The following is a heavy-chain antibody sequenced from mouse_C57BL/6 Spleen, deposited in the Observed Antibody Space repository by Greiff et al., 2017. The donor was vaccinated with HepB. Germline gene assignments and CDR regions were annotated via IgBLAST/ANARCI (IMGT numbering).Heavy chain of an antibody. V-gene: IGHV7-1*01. Sequence: EVQGVESGGGLVQSGRSLRLSCATSGFTFSDFYMEWVRQAPGKGLEWIAASRNKANDYTTEYSASVKGRFIVSRDTSQSILYLQMNALRAEDTAIYYCARDLYDYEGAYWGQGTLVTVSA. J-gene: IGHJ3*01. CDR1: GFTFSDFY. CDR3: ARDLYDYEGAY. CDR2: SRNKANDYTT. D-gene: IGHD2-4*01.